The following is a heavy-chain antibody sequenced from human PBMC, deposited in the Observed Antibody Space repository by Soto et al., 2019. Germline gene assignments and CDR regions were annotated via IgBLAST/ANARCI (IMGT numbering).Heavy chain of an antibody. J-gene: IGHJ6*02. CDR1: GYSFTSYW. V-gene: IGHV5-51*01. D-gene: IGHD6-13*01. Sequence: GESLKISCNGSGYSFTSYWIGWVLHMPGKGLEWMGIIYPGDSDTRYSPSFQGQVTISADKSISTAYLQWSSLKASDTAMYYCARPNSSSWLNYYYYGMDVWGQGTTVTVSS. CDR3: ARPNSSSWLNYYYYGMDV. CDR2: IYPGDSDT.